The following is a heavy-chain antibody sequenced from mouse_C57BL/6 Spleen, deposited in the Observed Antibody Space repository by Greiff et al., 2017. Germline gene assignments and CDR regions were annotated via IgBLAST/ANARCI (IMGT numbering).Heavy chain of an antibody. Sequence: DVMLVESGGGLVKPGGSLKLSCAASGFTFSSYAMSWVRQTPEKRLEWVATISDGGSYTYYPDNVKGRFTISRDNAKNNLYLQMSHLKSEDTAMYYCAREPHIYYDYDGFDYWGQGTTLTVSS. CDR3: AREPHIYYDYDGFDY. D-gene: IGHD2-4*01. CDR1: GFTFSSYA. CDR2: ISDGGSYT. J-gene: IGHJ2*01. V-gene: IGHV5-4*01.